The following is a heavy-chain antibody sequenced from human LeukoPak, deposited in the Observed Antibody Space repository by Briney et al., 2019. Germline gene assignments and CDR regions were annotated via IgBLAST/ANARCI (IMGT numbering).Heavy chain of an antibody. V-gene: IGHV1-3*01. Sequence: GASVKVSCKASGYTFSTFGIHWVRQAPGQRLEWMGWINGGNGNTKYLQKLQGRVTITRDTSASTAYMELSSLKSEDTAVYYCARGRDFERGYSGYGDNWFDPWGQGTLVTVSS. CDR1: GYTFSTFG. J-gene: IGHJ5*02. CDR3: ARGRDFERGYSGYGDNWFDP. D-gene: IGHD5-12*01. CDR2: INGGNGNT.